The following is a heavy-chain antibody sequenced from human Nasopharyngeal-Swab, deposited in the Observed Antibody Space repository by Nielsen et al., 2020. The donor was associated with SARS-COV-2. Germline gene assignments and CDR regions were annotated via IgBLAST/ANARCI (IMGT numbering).Heavy chain of an antibody. CDR1: VGTCSSYA. Sequence: SVKVSCKASVGTCSSYAISWVRQAPGQGLEWMGGIIPIFGTANYAQKFQGRVTITADESTSTAYMELSSLRSEDTAVYYCASLYCSGGSCYFDYWGQGTLVTVSS. V-gene: IGHV1-69*13. D-gene: IGHD2-15*01. CDR3: ASLYCSGGSCYFDY. CDR2: IIPIFGTA. J-gene: IGHJ4*02.